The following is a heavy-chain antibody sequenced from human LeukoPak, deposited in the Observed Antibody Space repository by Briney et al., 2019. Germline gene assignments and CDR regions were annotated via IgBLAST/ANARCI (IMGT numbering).Heavy chain of an antibody. CDR1: GGSISSYY. J-gene: IGHJ4*02. CDR2: ICYSGST. D-gene: IGHD6-6*01. Sequence: TSETLSLTCTVSGGSISSYYWSWIRQPPGKGLEWIGYICYSGSTNYNPSLKSRVTISVDTSKNQFSLKLSSVTAADTAVYYCARVEYSSSFDYWGQGTLVAVSS. V-gene: IGHV4-59*01. CDR3: ARVEYSSSFDY.